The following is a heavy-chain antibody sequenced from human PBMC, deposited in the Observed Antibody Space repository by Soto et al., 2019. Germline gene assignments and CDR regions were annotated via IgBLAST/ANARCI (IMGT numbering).Heavy chain of an antibody. V-gene: IGHV1-69*13. Sequence: GASVKVSCKASGGTFGSYAFSWVRQAPGQGLEWMGGIIPVSGAAHYAQKFQGRVTITADESTSTAYMELSSLSSQDTAVYYCATALGCRSTSCTLDYWGQGTRVTVS. J-gene: IGHJ4*02. CDR3: ATALGCRSTSCTLDY. CDR2: IIPVSGAA. D-gene: IGHD2-2*01. CDR1: GGTFGSYA.